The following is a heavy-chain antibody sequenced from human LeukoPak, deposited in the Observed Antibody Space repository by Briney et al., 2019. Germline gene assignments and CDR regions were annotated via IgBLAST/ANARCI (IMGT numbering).Heavy chain of an antibody. CDR2: IYYSGST. V-gene: IGHV4-59*08. D-gene: IGHD2-2*01. CDR1: GGSISSYY. J-gene: IGHJ5*02. Sequence: SETLSLTCTVSGGSISSYYWSWLRQPPGKGLEWIGYIYYSGSTNYNPSLKSRVTISVDTSKNQFSLKLSSVTAADTAVYYCARRKDYCSSTSCYNWFDPWGQGTLVTVSS. CDR3: ARRKDYCSSTSCYNWFDP.